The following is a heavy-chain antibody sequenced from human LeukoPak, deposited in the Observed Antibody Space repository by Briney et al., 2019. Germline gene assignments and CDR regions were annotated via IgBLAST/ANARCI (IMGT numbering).Heavy chain of an antibody. V-gene: IGHV4-39*07. Sequence: SETLSLTCSVSGGSISGSSSYWGWIRQPPGKGLEWIGSIYYSGSTYDNPALKSRVTISVDTSKNQFSLKLSSVTAADTAVYYCARAVAGDDAFDIWGQGTLVTVSS. CDR2: IYYSGST. J-gene: IGHJ3*02. D-gene: IGHD6-19*01. CDR1: GGSISGSSSY. CDR3: ARAVAGDDAFDI.